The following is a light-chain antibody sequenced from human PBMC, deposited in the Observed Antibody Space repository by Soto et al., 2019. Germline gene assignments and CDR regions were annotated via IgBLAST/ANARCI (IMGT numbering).Light chain of an antibody. V-gene: IGKV1-5*01. J-gene: IGKJ2*01. CDR2: DAS. CDR1: QGISNW. CDR3: QQYESYSYT. Sequence: DIQMTQSPSTLSASVGDRVTITCRATQGISNWLAWYQQKPGKAPKLLIYDASILESGVPSRFSGSGSGTKFTLTISSLHPDDFATYYCQQYESYSYTFGQGTKLEIK.